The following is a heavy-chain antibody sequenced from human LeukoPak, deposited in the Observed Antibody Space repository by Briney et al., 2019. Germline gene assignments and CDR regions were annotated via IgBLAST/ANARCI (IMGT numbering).Heavy chain of an antibody. V-gene: IGHV3-21*04. D-gene: IGHD3-22*01. CDR2: ISSSSSYI. CDR3: ARGPGWLTDY. CDR1: GFTFSSYS. J-gene: IGHJ4*02. Sequence: GGSLRLSCAASGFTFSSYSMNWVRQAPGKGLEWVSSISSSSSYIYYADSVKGRFTISRDNAKNSLYLQMNNLRAEDTALYYCARGPGWLTDYWGQGTLVTVSS.